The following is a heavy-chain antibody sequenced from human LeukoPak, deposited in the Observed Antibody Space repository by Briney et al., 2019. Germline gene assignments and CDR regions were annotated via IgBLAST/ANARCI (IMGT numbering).Heavy chain of an antibody. D-gene: IGHD3-10*01. V-gene: IGHV3-7*01. CDR2: MKQDGSEK. Sequence: GGSLRLSCVASGFTFSSYWMSWVRQAPGKGLEWVANMKQDGSEKYYVDSVKGRFTISRDNAKKSLFLQMNSLTAEDTALYYCVRSLGWSGTRDYWGQGTLVTVSS. CDR3: VRSLGWSGTRDY. CDR1: GFTFSSYW. J-gene: IGHJ4*02.